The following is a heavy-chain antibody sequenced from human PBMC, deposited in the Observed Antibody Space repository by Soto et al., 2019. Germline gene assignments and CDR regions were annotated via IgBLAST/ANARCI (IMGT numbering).Heavy chain of an antibody. CDR1: GFTFSSYA. V-gene: IGHV3-23*01. D-gene: IGHD3-10*01. Sequence: VGSLRLSCAASGFTFSSYAMSWVRQAEGEGLEWFSDTSGSGGSTYYGASVKGRFTISRDNSKNTLYLQMNSLRAEDTAVYYCAKDSRSGLEGYGMDVWGQGTTVTVSS. J-gene: IGHJ6*01. CDR2: TSGSGGST. CDR3: AKDSRSGLEGYGMDV.